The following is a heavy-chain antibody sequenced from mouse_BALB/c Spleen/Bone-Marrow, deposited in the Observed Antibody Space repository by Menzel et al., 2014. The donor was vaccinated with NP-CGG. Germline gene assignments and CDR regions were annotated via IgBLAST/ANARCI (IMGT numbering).Heavy chain of an antibody. CDR1: GYAFSSSW. CDR2: IYPGDGDT. J-gene: IGHJ4*01. CDR3: ARPLNWDPYAMDY. Sequence: QVQLQQPGPELVKPGASVKISCKASGYAFSSSWMNWVKQRPGQGLEWIGRIYPGDGDTKYNGKFKGKATLTADKSSSTAYMQLSSRTSEDSAVYFCARPLNWDPYAMDYWGQGTSVTVSS. V-gene: IGHV1-82*01. D-gene: IGHD4-1*02.